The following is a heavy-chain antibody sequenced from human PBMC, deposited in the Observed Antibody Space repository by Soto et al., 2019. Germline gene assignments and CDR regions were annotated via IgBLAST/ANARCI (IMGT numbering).Heavy chain of an antibody. CDR2: ISYDGSNQ. Sequence: GGSLRLSCAASGFTFNIYGMHWVRQAPDKGLEWVALISYDGSNQYYAGSVKGRFTISRDNSKNTLFLQMNSLRADDTAVYYCAKDQASGQGSFDSWGQGTLVTVSS. CDR3: AKDQASGQGSFDS. J-gene: IGHJ4*02. V-gene: IGHV3-30*18. CDR1: GFTFNIYG.